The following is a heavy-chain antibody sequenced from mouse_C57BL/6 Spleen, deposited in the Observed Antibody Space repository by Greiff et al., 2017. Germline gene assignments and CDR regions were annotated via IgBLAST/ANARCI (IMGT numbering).Heavy chain of an antibody. Sequence: EVQLQQSGPVLVKPGASVKMSCKASGYTFTDYYMNWVKQSHGKSLEWIGVINPYNGGTSYNQKFKGKATLTVDKSSSTAYMELNSLTSEDSAVYYCARYGNDYFDYWCQGTTLTVSS. CDR1: GYTFTDYY. CDR2: INPYNGGT. J-gene: IGHJ2*01. V-gene: IGHV1-19*01. D-gene: IGHD2-1*01. CDR3: ARYGNDYFDY.